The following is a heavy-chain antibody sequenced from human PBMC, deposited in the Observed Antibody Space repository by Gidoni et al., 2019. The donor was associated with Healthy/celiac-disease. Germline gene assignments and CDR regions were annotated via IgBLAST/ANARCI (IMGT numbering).Heavy chain of an antibody. J-gene: IGHJ4*02. Sequence: QVQLVQSGAGVKKPGASVKVSCQASGSTFTSYGISGVRQAPGQGLEWMGWISAYNGNTNYAQKLQGRVTMTTDTSTSTAYMELRSLRSDDTAVYYCARVRDYCSGGSCYLFYFDYWGQGTLVTVSS. V-gene: IGHV1-18*01. CDR2: ISAYNGNT. CDR1: GSTFTSYG. CDR3: ARVRDYCSGGSCYLFYFDY. D-gene: IGHD2-15*01.